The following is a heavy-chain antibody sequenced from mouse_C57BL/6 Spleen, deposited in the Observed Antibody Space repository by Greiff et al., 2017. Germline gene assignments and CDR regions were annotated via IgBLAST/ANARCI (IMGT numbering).Heavy chain of an antibody. V-gene: IGHV1-81*01. D-gene: IGHD2-5*01. CDR1: GYTFTSYG. CDR2: SYPRSGNT. J-gene: IGHJ4*01. CDR3: SRSKSNYEKSAMDY. Sequence: VQLQQSGAELARPGASVKLSCKASGYTFTSYGISWVKQRTGQGLEWIGESYPRSGNTYYNEKFKGKATLTANKSSSTAYMELRSLTSEDSAVYFWSRSKSNYEKSAMDYWGQGTSVTVSS.